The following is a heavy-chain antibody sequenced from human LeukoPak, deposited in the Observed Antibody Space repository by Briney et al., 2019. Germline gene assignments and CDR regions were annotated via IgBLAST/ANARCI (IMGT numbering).Heavy chain of an antibody. CDR3: GKDIVVVMGSNWFDP. CDR1: GCTFSSDD. J-gene: IGHJ5*02. CDR2: IRYDGSNK. D-gene: IGHD2-21*01. V-gene: IGHV3-30*02. Sequence: AESLTLTWAASGCTFSSDDMHWVRQPPGKGLEWVAFIRYDGSNKYYADSVKGRFTISRDNSKNTLYLQMNSLRAEDTAVYYCGKDIVVVMGSNWFDPWGQGTLVTVSS.